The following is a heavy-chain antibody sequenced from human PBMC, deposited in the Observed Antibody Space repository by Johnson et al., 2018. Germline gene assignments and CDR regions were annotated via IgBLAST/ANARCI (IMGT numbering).Heavy chain of an antibody. CDR3: ARESFSITAGNDGFDS. Sequence: QVQLQESGPGLVKPSETLSLICTVSGVSLSLHQWNWIRQPPGKGLAWIGVIYESGGTNYNPSLNSRVTISLGASKNQFSLKLSSVTAADMAVYYCARESFSITAGNDGFDSWGQGTMVIVSS. J-gene: IGHJ3*02. CDR1: GVSLSLHQ. CDR2: IYESGGT. V-gene: IGHV4-59*11. D-gene: IGHD6-13*01.